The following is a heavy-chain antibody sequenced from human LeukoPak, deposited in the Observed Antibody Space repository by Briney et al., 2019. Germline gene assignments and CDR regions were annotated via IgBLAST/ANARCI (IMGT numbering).Heavy chain of an antibody. J-gene: IGHJ4*02. Sequence: PSETLSLTCAVYGGSFSGYYWSWIRQPPGKGLEWIGEINHSGSTNYNPSLKSRVTISVDTSKNQFSLKLSSVTAADTAVYYCARGISKVVWSLGRAYYFDYWGQGTLVTVSS. CDR1: GGSFSGYY. CDR3: ARGISKVVWSLGRAYYFDY. D-gene: IGHD3-9*01. CDR2: INHSGST. V-gene: IGHV4-34*01.